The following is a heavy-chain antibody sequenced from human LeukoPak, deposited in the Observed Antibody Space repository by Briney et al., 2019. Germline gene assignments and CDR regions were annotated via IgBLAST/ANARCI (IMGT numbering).Heavy chain of an antibody. J-gene: IGHJ6*02. CDR2: IYYTGTT. CDR3: ARQSDPYYHYGLDF. Sequence: SETLSLTCALSGGSIKNYYWSWIRQPLGKGLEWIGYIYYTGTTSYNPSLKSRVTISVETSKNQFSLTLNSVTAADTAVYHCARQSDPYYHYGLDFWGQGTTVIVSS. CDR1: GGSIKNYY. V-gene: IGHV4-59*01.